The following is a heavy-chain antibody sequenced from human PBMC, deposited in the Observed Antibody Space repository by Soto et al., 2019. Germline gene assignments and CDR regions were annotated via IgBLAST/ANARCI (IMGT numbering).Heavy chain of an antibody. CDR2: IYFTGSP. Sequence: SETLPLTCNVSGDSVNNNNYYWGWIRQSPGTGLEWIASIYFTGSPQSNPSLRSRITISVDTSENHFSRELRSVTATDTAIYYCTRHSYTHPGIVDYWGQGTRVTVSS. V-gene: IGHV4-39*01. J-gene: IGHJ4*02. CDR3: TRHSYTHPGIVDY. D-gene: IGHD1-26*01. CDR1: GDSVNNNNYY.